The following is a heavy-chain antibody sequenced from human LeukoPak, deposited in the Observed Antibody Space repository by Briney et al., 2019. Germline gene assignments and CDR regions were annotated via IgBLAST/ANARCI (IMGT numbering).Heavy chain of an antibody. CDR1: GFTFSSYG. V-gene: IGHV3-33*01. CDR3: ARSTTVTLQGFDY. D-gene: IGHD4-17*01. CDR2: IWYDGSNE. J-gene: IGHJ4*02. Sequence: GGSLRLSCAASGFTFSSYGMHWVRQAPGKGLEWVAVIWYDGSNENYVDSVKGRFTISRDNSKNTLYLQMNSLRVEDTAVYYCARSTTVTLQGFDYWGQGALVTVSS.